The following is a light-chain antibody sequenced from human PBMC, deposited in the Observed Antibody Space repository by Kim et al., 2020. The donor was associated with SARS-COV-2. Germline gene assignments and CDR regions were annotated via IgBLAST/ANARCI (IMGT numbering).Light chain of an antibody. CDR2: DAS. CDR3: QEYNDRPPRYT. Sequence: SPGESAAPSCRASQSIGSTLAWYQQKTGQPPRLLIYDASTRATGIPARFSGSGSGTEFALTISSLQSEDFAVYYCQEYNDRPPRYTFGQGTKLEI. J-gene: IGKJ2*01. CDR1: QSIGST. V-gene: IGKV3-15*01.